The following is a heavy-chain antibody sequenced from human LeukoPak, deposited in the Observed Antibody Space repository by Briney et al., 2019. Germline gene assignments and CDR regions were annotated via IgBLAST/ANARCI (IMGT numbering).Heavy chain of an antibody. J-gene: IGHJ4*02. Sequence: GGSLRLSCAASGFTFSSYSMSWVRQAPGKGLQWVSAISGSGGSTYYADSVKGRSTISRDNSKNTLYLQMNSLRAEDTAVYYCATSTVTTFAPKWGRGTLVTVSS. CDR3: ATSTVTTFAPK. CDR1: GFTFSSYS. V-gene: IGHV3-23*01. CDR2: ISGSGGST. D-gene: IGHD4-17*01.